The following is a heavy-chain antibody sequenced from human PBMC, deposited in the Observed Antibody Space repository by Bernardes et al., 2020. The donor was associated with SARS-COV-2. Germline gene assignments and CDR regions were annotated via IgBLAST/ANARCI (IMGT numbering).Heavy chain of an antibody. CDR3: ARVSRPRFLEWLLKKDYMDV. CDR2: INSDGSST. CDR1: GFTFSSYW. Sequence: GGSLRLSCAASGFTFSSYWMHWVRQAPGKGLVWVSRINSDGSSTSYADAVKGRFTIFRDNAKNMLYLQMNSLRAEDTAVYYCARVSRPRFLEWLLKKDYMDVWGKGTTVTVSS. J-gene: IGHJ6*03. D-gene: IGHD3-3*01. V-gene: IGHV3-74*01.